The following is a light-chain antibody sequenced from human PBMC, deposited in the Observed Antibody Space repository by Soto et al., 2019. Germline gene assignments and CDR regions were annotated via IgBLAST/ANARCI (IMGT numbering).Light chain of an antibody. V-gene: IGKV3-11*01. J-gene: IGKJ2*01. CDR3: XXXXXWPPNT. CDR2: DAS. CDR1: QSVSSY. Sequence: EIVLTQSPATLSLSPGERATLSCRASQSVSSYLAWYQQKPGQAPRLLIYDASNRATGIPARFSGSGSGTDFTLTISXLXPEDFAXYXXXXXXXWPPNTFGQGTKLEIK.